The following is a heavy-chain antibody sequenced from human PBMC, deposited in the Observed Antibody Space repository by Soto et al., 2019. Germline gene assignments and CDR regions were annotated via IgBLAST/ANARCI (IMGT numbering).Heavy chain of an antibody. CDR3: ARDRSGIHFRYYFDY. J-gene: IGHJ4*02. CDR2: INPSGGST. CDR1: GYTFTSYY. D-gene: IGHD1-26*01. V-gene: IGHV1-46*03. Sequence: QVQLVQSGAEVKKPGASVKVSCKASGYTFTSYYMHWVRQAPGQGLEWMGIINPSGGSTSYAQKSQANVTMTSDTSTSTVYMELSSLRSEDTSVYYCARDRSGIHFRYYFDYWGQGTLVTVSS.